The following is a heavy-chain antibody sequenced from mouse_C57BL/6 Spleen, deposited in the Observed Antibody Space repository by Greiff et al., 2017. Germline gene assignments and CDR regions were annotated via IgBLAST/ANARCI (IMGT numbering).Heavy chain of an antibody. CDR2: INPNNGGT. Sequence: QLQQSGPELVKPGASVKISCKASGYTFTDYYMNWVKQSHGKSLEWIGDINPNNGGTSYNQTFKCKATLTVDKSSSTAYMELHSLTSEDSAVYYCANLYYGNYAYAMDYWGQGTSVTVSS. CDR3: ANLYYGNYAYAMDY. D-gene: IGHD2-1*01. CDR1: GYTFTDYY. V-gene: IGHV1-26*01. J-gene: IGHJ4*01.